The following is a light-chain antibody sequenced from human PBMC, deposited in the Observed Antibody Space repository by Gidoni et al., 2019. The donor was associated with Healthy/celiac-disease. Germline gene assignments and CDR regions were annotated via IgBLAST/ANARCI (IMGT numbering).Light chain of an antibody. CDR3: QSYDSSLSGSWV. V-gene: IGLV1-40*01. Sequence: QSVLTQPPSVSGAPGQRVTISCTGSSSNSGAGYDVPWYQQLPGTAPKLLIYGNSNRPSGVPDRFSGSKSGTSASLAITGLQAEDEADYYCQSYDSSLSGSWVFGGGTKLTVL. CDR2: GNS. J-gene: IGLJ3*02. CDR1: SSNSGAGYD.